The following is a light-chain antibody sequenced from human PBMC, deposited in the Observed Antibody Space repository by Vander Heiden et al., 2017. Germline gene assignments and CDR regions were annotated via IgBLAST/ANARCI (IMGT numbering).Light chain of an antibody. CDR2: YDS. CDR3: QVWDSSSDHVV. Sequence: SYVLTQPPPVSVAPGKTARITCGGNNIGSKSVHWYQQKPGQAPVLVIYYDSDRPSGIPERFSGSNSGNTATLTISRVEAGDEADYYCQVWDSSSDHVVFGGGTKLTVL. CDR1: NIGSKS. V-gene: IGLV3-21*04. J-gene: IGLJ2*01.